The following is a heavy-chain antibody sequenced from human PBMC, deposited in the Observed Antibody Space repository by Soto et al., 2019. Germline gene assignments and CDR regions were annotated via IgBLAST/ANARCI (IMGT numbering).Heavy chain of an antibody. Sequence: GGSLRLSCSASGFTFSRYVMSWVRQAPGKGLEWVSSISAGGSTTYYAASVKGRFTISRDNSKNTLYLQMNSLGAEDTALYYCTKYSLLYYASSSYLPFDKWGQGTLVTVSS. CDR2: ISAGGSTT. V-gene: IGHV3-23*01. J-gene: IGHJ4*02. CDR1: GFTFSRYV. CDR3: TKYSLLYYASSSYLPFDK. D-gene: IGHD3-22*01.